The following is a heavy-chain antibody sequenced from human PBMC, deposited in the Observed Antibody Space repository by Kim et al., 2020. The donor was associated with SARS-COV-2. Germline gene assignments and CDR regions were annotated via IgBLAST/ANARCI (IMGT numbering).Heavy chain of an antibody. Sequence: GGSLRLSCAASGFTFSGSAMHWVRQASGKGLEWVGRIRSKANSYATAYAVSVQCRITISRDDSKNTAYLQMNSLKTEDTGVYYCTRALDGLWFGNSNSYFGMDVWGQGTTVTVSS. CDR3: TRALDGLWFGNSNSYFGMDV. V-gene: IGHV3-73*01. CDR2: IRSKANSYAT. D-gene: IGHD3-10*01. CDR1: GFTFSGSA. J-gene: IGHJ6*02.